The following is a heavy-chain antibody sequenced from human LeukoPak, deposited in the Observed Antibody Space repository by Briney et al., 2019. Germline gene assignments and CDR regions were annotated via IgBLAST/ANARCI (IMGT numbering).Heavy chain of an antibody. CDR2: ILYDGSNK. J-gene: IGHJ4*02. Sequence: GGSLRLSCAASGFTFSSYGMHWVRQAPGKGLEWVAVILYDGSNKYYADSVKGRFTISRDNSKNTLYLQMNSLRAEDTAVYYCAKDGGYSYGFTFDYWGQGTLVTVSS. V-gene: IGHV3-30*18. CDR1: GFTFSSYG. D-gene: IGHD5-18*01. CDR3: AKDGGYSYGFTFDY.